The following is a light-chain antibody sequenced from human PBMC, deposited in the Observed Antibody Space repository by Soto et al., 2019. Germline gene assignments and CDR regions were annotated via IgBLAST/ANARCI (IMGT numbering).Light chain of an antibody. CDR3: QQYGSSPLT. Sequence: EIVCTQSPDTLSLSPGERATLSCRASQSVTSSYLAWYQQKPGQAPSLLIYRASSRATGIPDRFSGSGSGTDFTLTISRLQPEDFAVDYCQQYGSSPLTFGGGTKVDIK. CDR1: QSVTSSY. V-gene: IGKV3-20*01. J-gene: IGKJ4*01. CDR2: RAS.